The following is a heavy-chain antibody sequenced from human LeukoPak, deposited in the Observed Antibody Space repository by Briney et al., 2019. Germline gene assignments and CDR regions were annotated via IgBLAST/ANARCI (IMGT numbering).Heavy chain of an antibody. CDR2: INANSGGT. J-gene: IGHJ5*02. CDR1: GYTFTGYY. V-gene: IGHV1-2*02. Sequence: ASVKVSCKPSGYTFTGYYMHSVRQAPGQGLEWMGWINANSGGTNYAQKLQGRVTMTRDTSISTAYMELSRLRSDDTAVYYCARAYEYCSGGSCYSWFDPWGQGTLVTVSS. D-gene: IGHD2-15*01. CDR3: ARAYEYCSGGSCYSWFDP.